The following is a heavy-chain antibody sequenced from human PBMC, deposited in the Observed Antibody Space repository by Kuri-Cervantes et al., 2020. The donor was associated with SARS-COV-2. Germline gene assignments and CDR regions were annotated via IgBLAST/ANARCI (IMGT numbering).Heavy chain of an antibody. D-gene: IGHD3-3*01. J-gene: IGHJ4*02. CDR2: INPSGGST. CDR1: GYTFTSYG. CDR3: ARDPTPYYDFWSGSYYFDY. V-gene: IGHV1-46*01. Sequence: ASVKVSCKASGYTFTSYGISWVRQAPGQGLEWMGIINPSGGSTSYAQKFQGRVTMTRDTSTSTVYMELSSLRSEDTAVYYCARDPTPYYDFWSGSYYFDYWGQGTLVTVSS.